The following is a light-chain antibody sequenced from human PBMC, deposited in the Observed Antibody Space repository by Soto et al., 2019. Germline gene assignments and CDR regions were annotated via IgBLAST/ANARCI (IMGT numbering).Light chain of an antibody. CDR1: SSDVGRYNY. V-gene: IGLV2-14*01. CDR3: SSYTSTFTYV. J-gene: IGLJ1*01. Sequence: QSALTQPASVSGSPGQSITISCSGTSSDVGRYNYVSWYQQHPGTAPKLMIYAVSNRPSGVSNRFSGSKSGDTASLTISGLQAKDEADYYCSSYTSTFTYVFGAGTKVTVL. CDR2: AVS.